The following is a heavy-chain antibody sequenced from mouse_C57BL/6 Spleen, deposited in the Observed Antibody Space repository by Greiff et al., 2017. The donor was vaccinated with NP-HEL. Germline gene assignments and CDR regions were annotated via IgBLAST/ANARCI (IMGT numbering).Heavy chain of an antibody. V-gene: IGHV1-64*01. CDR1: GYTFTSYW. CDR3: ARERDYAMDY. Sequence: VQLQQPGAELVKPGASVKLSCKASGYTFTSYWMHWVTQRPGQGLEWIGMIHPTSGSTNYNEKFKSKATLTVDKSSSTAYMQLSSLTSEDSAVYYCARERDYAMDYWGQGTSVTVSS. J-gene: IGHJ4*01. CDR2: IHPTSGST.